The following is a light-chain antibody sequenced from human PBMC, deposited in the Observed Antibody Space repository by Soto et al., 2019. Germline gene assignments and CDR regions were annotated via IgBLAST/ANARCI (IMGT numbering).Light chain of an antibody. CDR1: SSNIGSNT. V-gene: IGLV1-44*01. CDR3: AAWDDSLSGHWV. Sequence: QSVLTQPPSASGTPGQRVTISCSGSSSNIGSNTVNWYQQLPGTAPKLLIYSNNQRPSGVPVRFSGSKSGTSASLAISGLQSEDEADYYCAAWDDSLSGHWVFGGGTKLTVL. J-gene: IGLJ3*02. CDR2: SNN.